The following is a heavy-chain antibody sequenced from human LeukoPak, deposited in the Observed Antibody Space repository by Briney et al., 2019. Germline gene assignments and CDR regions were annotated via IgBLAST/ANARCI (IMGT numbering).Heavy chain of an antibody. D-gene: IGHD2-2*01. CDR2: ISSSSSYI. J-gene: IGHJ4*02. CDR1: GFTFSSYA. CDR3: ARDMGFQLLRPFDY. V-gene: IGHV3-21*01. Sequence: PGGSLRLSCAASGFTFSSYAMSWVRQAPGKGLEWVSSISSSSSYIYYADSVKGRFTISRDNAKNSLYLQMNSLRAEDTAVYYCARDMGFQLLRPFDYWGQGTLVTVSS.